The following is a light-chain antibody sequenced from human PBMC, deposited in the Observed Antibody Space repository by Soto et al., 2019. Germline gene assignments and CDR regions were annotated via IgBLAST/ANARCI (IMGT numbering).Light chain of an antibody. J-gene: IGKJ1*01. Sequence: DIQMTQSPSSLSASVGDRVTITCRASQGIRNHLLGWYQQKPGKAPKFLIYNAFSLQRGVPSRFSGSGSGTEFTLTISSLEPEDFATYYCLQHDTYPLTFGQGTKVEIK. CDR1: QGIRNH. CDR3: LQHDTYPLT. V-gene: IGKV1-17*01. CDR2: NAF.